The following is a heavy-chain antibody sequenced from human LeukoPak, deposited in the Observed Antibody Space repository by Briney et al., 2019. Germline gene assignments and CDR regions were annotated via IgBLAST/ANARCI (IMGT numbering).Heavy chain of an antibody. D-gene: IGHD1-26*01. J-gene: IGHJ3*02. CDR1: GGSISSGSYY. V-gene: IGHV4-61*02. CDR3: ARDRIVGAFDI. CDR2: IYTSGST. Sequence: SETLSLTCTVSGGSISSGSYYWSWIRQPAGKGLEWIGRIYTSGSTNYNPSLKSRVTISVDTSKNQFSLKLSSVTAADTAVYYCARDRIVGAFDIWGQGTMVTVSS.